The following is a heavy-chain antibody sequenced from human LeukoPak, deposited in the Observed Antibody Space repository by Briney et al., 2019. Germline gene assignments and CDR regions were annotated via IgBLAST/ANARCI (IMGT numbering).Heavy chain of an antibody. CDR2: ISSSSSYI. CDR1: GFTFSSYS. V-gene: IGHV3-21*01. D-gene: IGHD6-13*01. J-gene: IGHJ4*02. CDR3: ARDQRGSSWYPDY. Sequence: PGGSLRLSCAASGFTFSSYSMNWVRQAPGKGLEWVSSISSSSSYIYYADSVKGRFTISRDNAKNSLYLQMNSLRAEDTAVYYCARDQRGSSWYPDYWGQGTLVTVSS.